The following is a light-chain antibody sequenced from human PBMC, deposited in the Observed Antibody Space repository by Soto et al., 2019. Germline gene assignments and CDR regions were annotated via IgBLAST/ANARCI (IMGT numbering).Light chain of an antibody. CDR2: EVN. CDR1: SSDVGGYKF. CDR3: SSYTSSSTPVV. J-gene: IGLJ2*01. V-gene: IGLV2-8*01. Sequence: QSALTQPPSASGSPGQSVTISCTGTSSDVGGYKFVSWYQQHPGKVPKLMIYEVNKRPSGVPDRFSGSKSGNTASLTVSGLQAEDEADYYCSSYTSSSTPVVFGGGTQLTVL.